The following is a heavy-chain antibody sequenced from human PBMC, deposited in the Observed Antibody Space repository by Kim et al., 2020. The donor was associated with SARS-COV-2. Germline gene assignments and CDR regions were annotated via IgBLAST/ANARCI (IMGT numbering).Heavy chain of an antibody. CDR3: AKDTGYGSGSYGY. V-gene: IGHV3-23*01. J-gene: IGHJ4*02. Sequence: YADSVKGRFTISRDNSKNTLYLQMNSLRAEDTAVYYCAKDTGYGSGSYGYWGQGTLVTVSS. D-gene: IGHD3-10*01.